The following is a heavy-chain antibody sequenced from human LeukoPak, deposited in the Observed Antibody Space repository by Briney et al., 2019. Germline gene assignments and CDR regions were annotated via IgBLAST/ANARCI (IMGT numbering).Heavy chain of an antibody. D-gene: IGHD3-10*01. CDR1: GFTFSSYS. CDR3: ARDQVDGSGIWDY. V-gene: IGHV3-21*01. CDR2: ISSSSYI. J-gene: IGHJ4*02. Sequence: PGGSLRLSCAASGFTFSSYSMNWVRQAPGKGLEWVSSISSSSYIYYADSVKGRFTISRDNAKNSLYLQMNSLRAEDTAVYYCARDQVDGSGIWDYWGQGTLVTVSS.